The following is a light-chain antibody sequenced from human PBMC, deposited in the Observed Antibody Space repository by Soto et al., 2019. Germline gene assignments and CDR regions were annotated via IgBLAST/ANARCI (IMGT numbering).Light chain of an antibody. V-gene: IGKV1D-13*01. CDR1: QGISSA. Sequence: AIQLTQYTSSLSASVGDRVTITGRASQGISSALAWYQQKPGKAPKLLIYDASSLESGVPSRFSGSGSGTDFTLTISSLQPEDFATYYCQQLNNYPRTFGQGTMVDI. CDR2: DAS. J-gene: IGKJ1*01. CDR3: QQLNNYPRT.